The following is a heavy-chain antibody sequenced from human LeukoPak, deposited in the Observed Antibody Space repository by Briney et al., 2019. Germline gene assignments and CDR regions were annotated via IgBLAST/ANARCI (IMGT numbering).Heavy chain of an antibody. D-gene: IGHD6-13*01. CDR1: GFTFSSYE. Sequence: PGGSLRLSCAASGFTFSSYEMNWVRQAPGKGLEWVSGIRSNGIITYYADSVKGRFTISRDNSKNTVDLQMNSLKTEDTAVYYCTRSSSSSWYQSGYFDYWGQGTLVTVSS. J-gene: IGHJ4*02. CDR2: IRSNGIIT. CDR3: TRSSSSSWYQSGYFDY. V-gene: IGHV3-23*01.